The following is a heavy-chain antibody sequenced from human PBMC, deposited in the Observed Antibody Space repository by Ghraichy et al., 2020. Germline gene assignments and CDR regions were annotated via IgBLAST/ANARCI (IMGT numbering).Heavy chain of an antibody. D-gene: IGHD5-12*01. V-gene: IGHV3-30*18. Sequence: GGSLRLSCAASGFTFRTYGMHWVRQPPGKGLEWVAIISYDGTEKHYAESVKGRFSISRDNPNNTLYLQISSLRPEDTAVYYCAKVSYTGYVFYYYMDVWGKGTTVTVSS. J-gene: IGHJ6*03. CDR1: GFTFRTYG. CDR2: ISYDGTEK. CDR3: AKVSYTGYVFYYYMDV.